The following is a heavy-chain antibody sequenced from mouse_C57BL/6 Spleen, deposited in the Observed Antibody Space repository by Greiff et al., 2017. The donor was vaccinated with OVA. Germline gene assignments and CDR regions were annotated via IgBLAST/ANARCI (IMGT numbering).Heavy chain of an antibody. V-gene: IGHV6-3*01. Sequence: EVKLVESGGGLVQPGGSMKLSCVASGFTFSNYWMNWVRQSPEKGLEWVAQIRLKSDNYATHYAESVKGRFTISRDDSKSSVYLQMNNLRAEDTGIYYCTGAYYGSSPFAYWGQGTLVTVSA. J-gene: IGHJ3*01. CDR3: TGAYYGSSPFAY. D-gene: IGHD1-1*01. CDR2: IRLKSDNYAT. CDR1: GFTFSNYW.